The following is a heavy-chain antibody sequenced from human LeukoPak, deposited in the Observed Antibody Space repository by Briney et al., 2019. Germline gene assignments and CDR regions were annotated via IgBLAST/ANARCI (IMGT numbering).Heavy chain of an antibody. CDR3: ARDQQWLVHGH. Sequence: SETLSLTCTVSGGSISSYYWSWIRQPPGKGLEWIGYIYYSGSTNYNPSLKSRVTISVDTSKNQFSLKLSSVTAADTAVYYCARDQQWLVHGHWGQGTLVTVSS. CDR2: IYYSGST. V-gene: IGHV4-59*12. CDR1: GGSISSYY. D-gene: IGHD6-19*01. J-gene: IGHJ1*01.